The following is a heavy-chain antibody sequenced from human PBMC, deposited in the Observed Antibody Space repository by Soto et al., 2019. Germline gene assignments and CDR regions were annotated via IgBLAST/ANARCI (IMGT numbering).Heavy chain of an antibody. D-gene: IGHD5-18*01. J-gene: IGHJ4*02. CDR3: ARAYTAMVTSFDY. CDR2: IYYSGST. Sequence: PSETLSLTCTVSGGSISSYYWSWIRQPPGKGLEWIGYIYYSGSTNYNPSLKSRVTISVDTSKNQFSLKLSSVTAADTAVYYCARAYTAMVTSFDYWGQGTLVTVSS. CDR1: GGSISSYY. V-gene: IGHV4-59*01.